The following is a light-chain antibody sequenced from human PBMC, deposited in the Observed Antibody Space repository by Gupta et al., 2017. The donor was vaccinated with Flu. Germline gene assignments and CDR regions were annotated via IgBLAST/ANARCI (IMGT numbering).Light chain of an antibody. CDR1: QRCVYSDGNTV. J-gene: IGKJ1*01. CDR2: LGS. V-gene: IGKV2-30*01. CDR3: KQGEHCPWT. Sequence: VAFGEPASISSSCSQRCVYSDGNTVLYWFQQTPGQSPRRLIYLGSPRDSGVPDSFSGSGSGTYFTPKISRVEAEDVGVYSCKQGEHCPWTFGQGTKVEIK.